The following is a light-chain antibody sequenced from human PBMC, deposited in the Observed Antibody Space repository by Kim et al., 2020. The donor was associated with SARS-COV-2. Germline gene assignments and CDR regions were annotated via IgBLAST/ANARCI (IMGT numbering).Light chain of an antibody. CDR3: QSYDNSLTTWV. J-gene: IGLJ3*02. V-gene: IGLV1-40*01. Sequence: QRVNISCIWGGSNIGAGYGVNWYFHAPRTAPTLRIFDGNKRPSGVPQRFSGSRSGTSASLAITGLQAEDEADYYCQSYDNSLTTWVFGGGTQLTVL. CDR1: GSNIGAGYG. CDR2: DGN.